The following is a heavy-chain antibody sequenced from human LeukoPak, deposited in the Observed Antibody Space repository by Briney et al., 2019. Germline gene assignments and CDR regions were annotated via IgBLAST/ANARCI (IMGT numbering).Heavy chain of an antibody. J-gene: IGHJ4*02. CDR2: INHSGST. Sequence: ASETLSLTCAVYGGSSSGYYWSWIRQPPGKGLEWIGEINHSGSTNYNPSLKSRVTISVDTSKNQFSLKLSSVTAADTAVYYCARGGRGYSYGPFDYWGQGTLVTVSS. CDR3: ARGGRGYSYGPFDY. CDR1: GGSSSGYY. D-gene: IGHD5-18*01. V-gene: IGHV4-34*01.